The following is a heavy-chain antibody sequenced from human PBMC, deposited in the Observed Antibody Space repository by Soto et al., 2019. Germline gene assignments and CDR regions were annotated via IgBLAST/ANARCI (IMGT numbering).Heavy chain of an antibody. J-gene: IGHJ6*02. CDR1: GFTFTSSA. Sequence: GASVKVSWKASGFTFTSSAMQWVRQARGQRLEWIGWIVVGSGNTNYAQKFQERVTITRDMSTSTAYMELSSLRSEDTAAYYCAAGGPYSSCWYDDDRDYYGMDVWGQRTTVTVSS. D-gene: IGHD6-13*01. V-gene: IGHV1-58*02. CDR2: IVVGSGNT. CDR3: AAGGPYSSCWYDDDRDYYGMDV.